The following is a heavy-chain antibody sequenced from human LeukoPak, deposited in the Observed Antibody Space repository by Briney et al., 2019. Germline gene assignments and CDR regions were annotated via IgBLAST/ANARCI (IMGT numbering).Heavy chain of an antibody. CDR1: GGSISSYY. J-gene: IGHJ4*02. V-gene: IGHV4-4*09. D-gene: IGHD3-3*01. CDR2: IYTSGST. CDR3: ARTPMYYDFWSGYPYYFDY. Sequence: SETLSLTCTVSGGSISSYYWSWIRQPPGKGLEWIGYIYTSGSTNYNPSLKSRVTISVDTSKNQFSLKLSSVTAADTAVYYCARTPMYYDFWSGYPYYFDYWGREPWSPSPQ.